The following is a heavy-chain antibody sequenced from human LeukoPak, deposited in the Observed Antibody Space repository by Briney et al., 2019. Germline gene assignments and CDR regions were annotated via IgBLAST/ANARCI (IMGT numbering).Heavy chain of an antibody. CDR3: AKRWGSSWSTFDY. Sequence: GGSLRLSCAASGFTFSNYGMEWVRQAPGKGLEWVAVISYDGSNKYYADSVKGRFTVSRDNSKNTLYLQMNNLRAEDTALYYCAKRWGSSWSTFDYWGQGTLVTVSS. J-gene: IGHJ4*02. CDR2: ISYDGSNK. D-gene: IGHD6-13*01. V-gene: IGHV3-30*18. CDR1: GFTFSNYG.